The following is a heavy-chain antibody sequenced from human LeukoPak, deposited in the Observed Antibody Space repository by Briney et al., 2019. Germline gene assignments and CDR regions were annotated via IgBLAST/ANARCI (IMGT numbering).Heavy chain of an antibody. Sequence: GGSLRLSCAASGFTFSSYAMSWVRQAPGKGLEWVSAISGSGGSTYYADSVKGRFTISRDKSKNTLYLQMNSLRAEDTAVYYCAKDWYYYDSSGYYGGQGTLVTVSS. D-gene: IGHD3-22*01. CDR3: AKDWYYYDSSGYY. CDR2: ISGSGGST. J-gene: IGHJ4*02. V-gene: IGHV3-23*01. CDR1: GFTFSSYA.